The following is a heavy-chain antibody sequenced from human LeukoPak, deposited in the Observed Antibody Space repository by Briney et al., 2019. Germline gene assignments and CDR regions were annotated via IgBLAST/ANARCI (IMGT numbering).Heavy chain of an antibody. D-gene: IGHD5-18*01. CDR1: GFTFSSYA. J-gene: IGHJ5*02. CDR2: ISGSGGST. CDR3: AWEYNRYSYGSRWFDP. V-gene: IGHV3-23*01. Sequence: GGSLRLSCAASGFTFSSYAMSWVRQAPGKGLEWVSAISGSGGSTYYADSVKGRFTISRDNSKNTLYLQMNSLRAEDTAVYYCAWEYNRYSYGSRWFDPWGRGTLVTVSS.